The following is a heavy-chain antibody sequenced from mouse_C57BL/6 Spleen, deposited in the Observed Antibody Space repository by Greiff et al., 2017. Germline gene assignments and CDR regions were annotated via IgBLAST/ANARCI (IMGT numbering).Heavy chain of an antibody. D-gene: IGHD1-1*01. Sequence: QVQLQQSGAELVKPGASVKLSCKASGYTFTSYWMHWVKQRPGQGLEWIGMIHPNSGSTNYNEKFKSKATLTVDKSSSTAYMQLSSLTSEDSAVYYCARSEAYYYGSSEAMDYWGQGTSVTVSS. J-gene: IGHJ4*01. CDR3: ARSEAYYYGSSEAMDY. CDR2: IHPNSGST. CDR1: GYTFTSYW. V-gene: IGHV1-64*01.